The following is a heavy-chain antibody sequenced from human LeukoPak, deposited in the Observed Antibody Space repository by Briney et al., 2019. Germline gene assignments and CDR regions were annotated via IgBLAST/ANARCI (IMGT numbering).Heavy chain of an antibody. V-gene: IGHV3-21*01. CDR2: ITRSSGHI. CDR3: AGGAIVGTVYYFDS. CDR1: GFSFSNYG. Sequence: GGSLRLSCAASGFSFSNYGITWVRQAPGKGLEWVSAITRSSGHIDYADSVKGQFSISGDDSKKSVYLQMNSLRADDTAVYYCAGGAIVGTVYYFDSWGQGTLVTVS. D-gene: IGHD1-26*01. J-gene: IGHJ4*02.